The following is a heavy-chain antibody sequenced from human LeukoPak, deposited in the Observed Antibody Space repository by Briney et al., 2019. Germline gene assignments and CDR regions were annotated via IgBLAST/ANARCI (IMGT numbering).Heavy chain of an antibody. CDR1: RGSFSGYY. Sequence: PSETLSLTCAVYRGSFSGYYWSWLRQPPGKGLEWIGEINHSGSTNYNPSLKSRVIISVDTSKNQFSLKLSSVTAADTAVYYCARRGSYSHFDYWGQGTLVTVSS. CDR3: ARRGSYSHFDY. CDR2: INHSGST. V-gene: IGHV4-34*01. J-gene: IGHJ4*02. D-gene: IGHD2-15*01.